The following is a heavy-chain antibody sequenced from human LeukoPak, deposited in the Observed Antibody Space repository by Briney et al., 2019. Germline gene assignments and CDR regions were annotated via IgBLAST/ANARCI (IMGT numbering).Heavy chain of an antibody. CDR3: ARVRGSYYRATFDP. J-gene: IGHJ5*02. CDR2: INHSGST. V-gene: IGHV4-39*07. D-gene: IGHD1-26*01. Sequence: SETLSLTCTVSGGSIRSSYYYWGWIRQPPGKGLEWIGEINHSGSTNYNPSLKSRVTISVDTSKNQFSLKLSSVTAADTAVYYCARVRGSYYRATFDPWGQGTLVAVSS. CDR1: GGSIRSSYYY.